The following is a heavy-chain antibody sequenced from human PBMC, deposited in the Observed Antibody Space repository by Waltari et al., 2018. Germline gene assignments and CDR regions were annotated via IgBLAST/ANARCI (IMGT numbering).Heavy chain of an antibody. J-gene: IGHJ4*02. D-gene: IGHD2-15*01. CDR2: IYYSGST. CDR3: ARLSLRDSHYYFDY. Sequence: VSGGSISSNNYYWGWLRQPPGKGLEWIGSIYYSGSTYYNPSLKSRVTISVDTSKNQFSLKLSSVTAADTTVYYCARLSLRDSHYYFDYWGQGTLVTVSS. V-gene: IGHV4-39*01. CDR1: GGSISSNNYY.